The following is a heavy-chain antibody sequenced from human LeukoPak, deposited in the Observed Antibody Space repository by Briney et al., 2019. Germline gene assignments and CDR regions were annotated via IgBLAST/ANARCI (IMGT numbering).Heavy chain of an antibody. CDR2: IYFSGST. D-gene: IGHD1-26*01. V-gene: IGHV4-39*01. Sequence: SETLSLTCTVSGGSISSSRYYWGWIRQPPGKGLEWIGSIYFSGSTYYSPSLKSRVTLSIDTSKNQFSLKLTSVTAADTAVYYCARRPTTSIVGATTNYFDHWGQGTLVTVSS. J-gene: IGHJ4*02. CDR1: GGSISSSRYY. CDR3: ARRPTTSIVGATTNYFDH.